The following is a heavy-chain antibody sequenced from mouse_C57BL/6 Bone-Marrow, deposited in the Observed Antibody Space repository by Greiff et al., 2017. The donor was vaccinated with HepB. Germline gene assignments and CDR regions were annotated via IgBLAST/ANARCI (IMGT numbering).Heavy chain of an antibody. J-gene: IGHJ1*03. Sequence: EVMLVESGGGLVKPGGSLKLSCAASGFTFSSYAMSWVRQTPEKRLEWVATISDGGSYTYYPDNVKGRFTISRDNAKNNLYLQMSHLKSEDTAMYYCARDRGYGYWYFDVWGTGTTVTVSS. V-gene: IGHV5-4*01. CDR3: ARDRGYGYWYFDV. D-gene: IGHD2-2*01. CDR2: ISDGGSYT. CDR1: GFTFSSYA.